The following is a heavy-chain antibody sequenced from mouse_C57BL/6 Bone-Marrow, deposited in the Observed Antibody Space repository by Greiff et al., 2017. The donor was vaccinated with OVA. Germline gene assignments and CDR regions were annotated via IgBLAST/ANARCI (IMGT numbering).Heavy chain of an antibody. V-gene: IGHV5-17*01. CDR2: ISSGSSTI. D-gene: IGHD6-1*01. CDR1: GFTFSDYG. Sequence: EVKLQESGGGLVKPGGSLKLSCAASGFTFSDYGMHWVRQAPEKGLEWVAYISSGSSTIYYADTVKGRFTISRDNAKNTLFLQMTSLRSEDTAMYYCARPLRRFAYWGQGTLVTVSA. J-gene: IGHJ3*01. CDR3: ARPLRRFAY.